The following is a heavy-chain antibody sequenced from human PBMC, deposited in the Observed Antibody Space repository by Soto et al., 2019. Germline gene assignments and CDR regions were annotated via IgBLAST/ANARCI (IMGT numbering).Heavy chain of an antibody. V-gene: IGHV1-69*01. CDR2: IIPIFGTA. CDR1: GDTFSSYA. D-gene: IGHD2-2*01. CDR3: ARGPSCSSTSCYLWLDY. Sequence: QVQLVQSGAEVKKPGSSVKVSCKASGDTFSSYAISWVRQAPGQGLEWMGGIIPIFGTANYAQKFQGRVTITADESTSTAYMELSSLRSEDTAVYYCARGPSCSSTSCYLWLDYWGQGTLVTVSS. J-gene: IGHJ4*02.